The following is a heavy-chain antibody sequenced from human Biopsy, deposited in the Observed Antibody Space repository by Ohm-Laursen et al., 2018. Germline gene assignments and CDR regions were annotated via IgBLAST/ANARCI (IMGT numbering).Heavy chain of an antibody. V-gene: IGHV1-69*10. CDR1: GDSFTSYA. CDR3: ARGEGSSWFDH. J-gene: IGHJ5*02. CDR2: IIPIPNVA. Sequence: GASVKVSCKASGDSFTSYAIGWVRQAPGQGLEWMGGIIPIPNVATHAQKCQGRITINTDESTSTAYMELNSLTSDHTAVYFCARGEGSSWFDHWGHGTLVTVSS. D-gene: IGHD1-26*01.